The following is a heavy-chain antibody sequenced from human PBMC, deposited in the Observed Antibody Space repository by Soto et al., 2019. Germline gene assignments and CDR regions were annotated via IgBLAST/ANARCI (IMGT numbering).Heavy chain of an antibody. D-gene: IGHD2-2*01. Sequence: EVQLLESGGGLVQPGGSLRLSCAASGFTFSSYAMSWVRQAPGKGLEWVSAISGSGGSTYYADSVKGRFTISRDNSKNTLYLQMNSMRAEDTAVYYCAIAPRYCSSTSCYAIDYWGQGTLVTVSS. CDR3: AIAPRYCSSTSCYAIDY. CDR1: GFTFSSYA. V-gene: IGHV3-23*01. J-gene: IGHJ4*02. CDR2: ISGSGGST.